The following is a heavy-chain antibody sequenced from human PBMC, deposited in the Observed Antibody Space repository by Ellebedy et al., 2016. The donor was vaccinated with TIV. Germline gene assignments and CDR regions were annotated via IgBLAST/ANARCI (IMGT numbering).Heavy chain of an antibody. CDR1: GGSFSGYY. CDR3: ASDGDDFYFDY. D-gene: IGHD3-3*01. J-gene: IGHJ4*02. CDR2: INHSGST. Sequence: SETLSLXXAVYGGSFSGYYWSWIRQPPGKGLEWIGEINHSGSTNYNPSLKSRVTISVDTSKNQFSLKLSSATAADTAVYYCASDGDDFYFDYWGQGTLVTVSS. V-gene: IGHV4-34*01.